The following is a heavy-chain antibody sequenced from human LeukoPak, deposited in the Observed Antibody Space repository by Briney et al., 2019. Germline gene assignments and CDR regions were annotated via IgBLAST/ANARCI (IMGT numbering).Heavy chain of an antibody. CDR3: TRGERGTLGVAPAATHYYMDV. V-gene: IGHV1-69*05. Sequence: GASVKVSCKASGGTFSSYAISWVRQAPGQGLEWMGGIIPIFGTANYAQKFQGRVTITTDESTSTAYMELSSLRSEDTAVYYCTRGERGTLGVAPAATHYYMDVWGRGTTVTVSS. J-gene: IGHJ6*03. CDR2: IIPIFGTA. CDR1: GGTFSSYA. D-gene: IGHD2-2*01.